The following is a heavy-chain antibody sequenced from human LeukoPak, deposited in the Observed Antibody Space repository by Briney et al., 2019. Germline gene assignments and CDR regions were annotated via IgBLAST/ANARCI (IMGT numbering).Heavy chain of an antibody. Sequence: GRSLRLSCAASGFTFSSYAMHWVRQAPGKGLEWVAVMSYDGSNNYYADSVKGRFTISRDNSKNTLYLQMNSLRAEDTAVYYCARATARGYGYFDYWGQGTLVTVSS. D-gene: IGHD5-12*01. CDR3: ARATARGYGYFDY. CDR1: GFTFSSYA. J-gene: IGHJ4*02. CDR2: MSYDGSNN. V-gene: IGHV3-30-3*01.